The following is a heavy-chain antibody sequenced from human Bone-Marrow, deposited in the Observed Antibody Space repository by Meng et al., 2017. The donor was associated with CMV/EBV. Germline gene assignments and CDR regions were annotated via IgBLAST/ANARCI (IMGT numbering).Heavy chain of an antibody. CDR3: ARGGGSSSLSKFDS. D-gene: IGHD6-13*01. Sequence: SETLSLTCTASAGSISSSSYYWGWIRQPPGKGLEWVGSISFGGSTYYGPSLKSRVTISVDSSKNQFSLKLSSVTAADTALYYCARGGGSSSLSKFDSWGQGTLVTVSS. J-gene: IGHJ4*02. CDR2: ISFGGST. V-gene: IGHV4-39*07. CDR1: AGSISSSSYY.